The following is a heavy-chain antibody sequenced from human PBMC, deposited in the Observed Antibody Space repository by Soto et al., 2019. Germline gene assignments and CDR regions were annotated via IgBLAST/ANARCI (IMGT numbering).Heavy chain of an antibody. Sequence: QPGGSLRLSCAASGFTFSSYAMHWVRQAPGKGLEWVAVIWYDGSNKYYADSVKGRFTISRDNSKNTLYLQMNSLRAEDTAVYYCARGGDGYSSSWYVYYYYGMDVWGQGTTVTVSS. J-gene: IGHJ6*02. CDR1: GFTFSSYA. CDR2: IWYDGSNK. V-gene: IGHV3-33*08. D-gene: IGHD6-13*01. CDR3: ARGGDGYSSSWYVYYYYGMDV.